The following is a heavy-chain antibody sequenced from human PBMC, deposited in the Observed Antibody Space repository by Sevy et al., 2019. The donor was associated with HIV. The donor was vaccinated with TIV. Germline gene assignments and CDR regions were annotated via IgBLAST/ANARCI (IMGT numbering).Heavy chain of an antibody. CDR3: SRDPNVVVPAAPYFDY. D-gene: IGHD2-2*01. Sequence: GGSLRLSCAASGFTFSSYSMNWVRQAPGKGLEWVSSISSSSSYIYYADSVKGRFTISRDNAKNSPYLQMNSLRAEDTAVYYCSRDPNVVVPAAPYFDYWGQGTLVTVSS. CDR1: GFTFSSYS. J-gene: IGHJ4*02. CDR2: ISSSSSYI. V-gene: IGHV3-21*01.